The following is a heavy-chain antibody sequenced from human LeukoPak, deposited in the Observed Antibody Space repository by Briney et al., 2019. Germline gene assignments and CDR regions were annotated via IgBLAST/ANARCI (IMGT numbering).Heavy chain of an antibody. Sequence: SETLSLTCAVYGGSFSGYYWSWIRQPPGKGLEWIGEINHSGSTNYNPSLKSRVTISVDTSKNQFSLKLSSVTAADTAVYYCARGRIAARPSRLDYWGQGTLVTVSS. J-gene: IGHJ4*02. V-gene: IGHV4-34*01. CDR1: GGSFSGYY. CDR2: INHSGST. CDR3: ARGRIAARPSRLDY. D-gene: IGHD6-6*01.